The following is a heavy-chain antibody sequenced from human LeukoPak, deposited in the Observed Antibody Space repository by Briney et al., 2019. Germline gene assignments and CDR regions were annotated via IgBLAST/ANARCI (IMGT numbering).Heavy chain of an antibody. CDR3: ARPTYSSGGYYYMDV. CDR2: IYYSGST. CDR1: DGSISNSSYY. D-gene: IGHD6-19*01. J-gene: IGHJ6*03. Sequence: SETLSLTCTVSDGSISNSSYYWGWIRQPPGKGLEWIGSIYYSGSTYYNPSLKSRVTISVDTSKNQFSLKLSSVTAADTAVYYCARPTYSSGGYYYMDVWGKGTTVTISS. V-gene: IGHV4-39*01.